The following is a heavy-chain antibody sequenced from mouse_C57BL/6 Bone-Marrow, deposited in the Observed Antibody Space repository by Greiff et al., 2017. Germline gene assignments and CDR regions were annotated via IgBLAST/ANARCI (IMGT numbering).Heavy chain of an antibody. CDR1: GFSLSTFGMG. CDR3: ARIEAGTTWFAY. Sequence: QVTLKESGPGILQPSQTLSLPCSFSGFSLSTFGMGVGRIRQPSGKGLEWLAHLWWDDDKYYNPALKSRLTISKDTSKNQGFLKIANVDTAATATYYCARIEAGTTWFAYWGQGTLVTVSA. CDR2: LWWDDDK. D-gene: IGHD4-1*01. V-gene: IGHV8-8*01. J-gene: IGHJ3*01.